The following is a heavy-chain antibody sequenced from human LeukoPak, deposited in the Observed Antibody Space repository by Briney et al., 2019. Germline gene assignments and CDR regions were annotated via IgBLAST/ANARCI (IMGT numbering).Heavy chain of an antibody. CDR1: GFTFDDYA. CDR2: ISWNSGSI. Sequence: GGSLRLSCAASGFTFDDYAMHWVRQAPGKGLEWVSGISWNSGSIGYADYVKGRFTISRDNAKNSLYLQMNSLRAEDTALYYCALVPAAIRGYYYYGMDVWGQGTTVTVSS. V-gene: IGHV3-9*01. J-gene: IGHJ6*02. D-gene: IGHD2-2*02. CDR3: ALVPAAIRGYYYYGMDV.